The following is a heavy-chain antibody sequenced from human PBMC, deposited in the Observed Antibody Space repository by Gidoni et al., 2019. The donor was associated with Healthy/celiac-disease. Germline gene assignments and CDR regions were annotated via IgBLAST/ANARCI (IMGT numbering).Heavy chain of an antibody. J-gene: IGHJ4*02. CDR3: ARAHGDIVPYYFDY. CDR1: GGTFSSYA. CDR2: IIPIFGTA. D-gene: IGHD2-8*01. Sequence: QVQLVQSGAEVKKPGSSVKVSCKASGGTFSSYAISWVRQAPGQGLEWMGGIIPIFGTANYAQKFQGRVTITADESTSTAYMELSSLRSEDTAVYYCARAHGDIVPYYFDYWGQGTLVTVSS. V-gene: IGHV1-69*01.